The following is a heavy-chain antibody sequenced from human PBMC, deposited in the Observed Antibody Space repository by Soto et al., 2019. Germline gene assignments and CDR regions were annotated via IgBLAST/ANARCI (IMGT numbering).Heavy chain of an antibody. V-gene: IGHV3-30*18. CDR1: GFTLSSYG. Sequence: GSLRLSCAASGFTLSSYGMHCVRQAPGKGLEWVAVISYDGSNKYYADSVKGRFTISRDNSKNTLYLQMNSLRAEDTAVYYCAKDLRGYSYGYGGPNWFDPWGQGTLVTVSS. D-gene: IGHD5-18*01. CDR3: AKDLRGYSYGYGGPNWFDP. J-gene: IGHJ5*02. CDR2: ISYDGSNK.